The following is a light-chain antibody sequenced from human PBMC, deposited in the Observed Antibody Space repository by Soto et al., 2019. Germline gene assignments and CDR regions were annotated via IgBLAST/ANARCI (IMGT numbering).Light chain of an antibody. J-gene: IGKJ2*01. CDR1: QSVSSSY. CDR2: GAS. Sequence: EIVLTQSPGTLSLSPGERATLSCRASQSVSSSYLAWYQQKPGQAPRLLIYGASRRATGIPDRFSGSGSGTDFTLTISRLEPEDFAVYYCQQYGSSSYTVGQGTKLEIK. V-gene: IGKV3-20*01. CDR3: QQYGSSSYT.